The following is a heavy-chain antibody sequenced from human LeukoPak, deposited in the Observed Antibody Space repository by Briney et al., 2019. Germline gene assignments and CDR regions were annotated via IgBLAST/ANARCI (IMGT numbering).Heavy chain of an antibody. Sequence: ASVKVSCKASGYTFTSYGISWVRQAPGQGLEWMGWISAYNGNTNYAQKLQGRVTMTTDTSTSTAYMELRSLRSDDTAVYYCARGVVVPAAILRDYYYYYMGVWGKGTMVTVSS. J-gene: IGHJ6*03. CDR3: ARGVVVPAAILRDYYYYYMGV. CDR2: ISAYNGNT. D-gene: IGHD2-2*01. CDR1: GYTFTSYG. V-gene: IGHV1-18*01.